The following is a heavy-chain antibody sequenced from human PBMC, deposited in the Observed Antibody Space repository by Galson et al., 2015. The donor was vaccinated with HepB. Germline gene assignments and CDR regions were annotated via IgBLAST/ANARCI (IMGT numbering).Heavy chain of an antibody. D-gene: IGHD3-3*01. CDR3: ARGDPNYYDFWSGYYNAFDI. V-gene: IGHV3-21*01. Sequence: SLRLSCAASGFTFSSYSMNWVRQAPGKGLEWVSSISSSSSYIYYADSVKGRFTISRDNAKNSLYLQMNSLRAEDTAVYYCARGDPNYYDFWSGYYNAFDIWGQGTMVTVSS. CDR1: GFTFSSYS. CDR2: ISSSSSYI. J-gene: IGHJ3*02.